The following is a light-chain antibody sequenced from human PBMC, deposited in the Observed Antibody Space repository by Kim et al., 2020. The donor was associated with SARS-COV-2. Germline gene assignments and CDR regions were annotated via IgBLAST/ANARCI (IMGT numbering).Light chain of an antibody. CDR3: QVWDRSSDHVV. V-gene: IGLV3-21*04. J-gene: IGLJ2*01. CDR2: YNT. Sequence: APGKTAIITCGGHDIGRKSVPCYQVKPGQAPVMVIYYNTDRPSGIPERVSGSNSGTTATLTINRVEAGDEAHYYCQVWDRSSDHVVFGGGTQLTVL. CDR1: DIGRKS.